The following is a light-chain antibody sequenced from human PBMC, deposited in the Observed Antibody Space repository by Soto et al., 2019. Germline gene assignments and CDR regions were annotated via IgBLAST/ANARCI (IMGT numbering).Light chain of an antibody. CDR3: VLYMGGGIWV. Sequence: QTVVTHEPSFSVSPGGTVTLTCGLSSGSVSTSYYPSWYQQTPGQAPRTLIYSTNTRSSGVPDRFSGSILGNKAALTITGAQADDESDYYCVLYMGGGIWVFGGGTKLTVL. V-gene: IGLV8-61*01. J-gene: IGLJ3*02. CDR1: SGSVSTSYY. CDR2: STN.